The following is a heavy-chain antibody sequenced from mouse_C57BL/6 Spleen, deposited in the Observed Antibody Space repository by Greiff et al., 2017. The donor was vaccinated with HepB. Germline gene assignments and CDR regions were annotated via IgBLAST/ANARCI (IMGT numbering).Heavy chain of an antibody. CDR2: IHPNSGST. CDR1: GYTFTSYW. V-gene: IGHV1-64*01. CDR3: ERSELGRQYYFDY. J-gene: IGHJ2*01. Sequence: VQLQQSGAELVKPGASVKLSCKASGYTFTSYWMHWVKQRPGQGLEWIGMIHPNSGSTNYNEKFKSKATLTVDKSSSTAYMQLSSLTSEDSAVYSCERSELGRQYYFDYLGQGTTLTVSS. D-gene: IGHD4-1*01.